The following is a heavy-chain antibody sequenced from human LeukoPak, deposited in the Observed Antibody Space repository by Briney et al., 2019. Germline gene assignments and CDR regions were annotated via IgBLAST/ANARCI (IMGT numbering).Heavy chain of an antibody. V-gene: IGHV3-7*01. CDR2: IKKDGSEE. Sequence: GGSLRLSCAASGFTLNSYLMSWVRQAPERGLEWVANIKKDGSEESYLDSVKGRFTVSRDNAKNSLFLQMNSLRGEDTAVYYCARSNPNRNALDLWGQGTMDTISS. D-gene: IGHD1-14*01. CDR1: GFTLNSYL. J-gene: IGHJ3*01. CDR3: ARSNPNRNALDL.